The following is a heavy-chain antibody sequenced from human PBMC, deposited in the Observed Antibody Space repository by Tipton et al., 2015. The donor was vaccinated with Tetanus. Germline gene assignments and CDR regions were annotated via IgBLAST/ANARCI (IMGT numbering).Heavy chain of an antibody. CDR2: ITYDGTNQ. CDR3: AKDQVLHSSDWYENYAFDV. CDR1: GVTFNTYG. V-gene: IGHV3-30*18. Sequence: SGVTFNTYGIHRVRQAPGKGLEWVAVITYDGTNQYYRDSVKGRFTVSRDNSRNTVFLHMSSLRAEDTAVYYCAKDQVLHSSDWYENYAFDVWGQGTMVSVSS. D-gene: IGHD6-13*01. J-gene: IGHJ3*01.